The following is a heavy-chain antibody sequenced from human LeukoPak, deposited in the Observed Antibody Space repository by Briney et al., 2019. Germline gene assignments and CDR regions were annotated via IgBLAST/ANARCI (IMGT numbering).Heavy chain of an antibody. CDR3: AKDGSGSYYPKSYFDY. CDR2: ISYDGSNE. D-gene: IGHD1-26*01. J-gene: IGHJ4*02. V-gene: IGHV3-30*04. Sequence: GGSLRLSCTASGFTFGDYAMSWVRQAPGKGLEWVAVISYDGSNEYYADSVKGRFTISRDNSKNTLYLQMNSLRAEDTAVYYCAKDGSGSYYPKSYFDYWGQGTLVTVSS. CDR1: GFTFGDYA.